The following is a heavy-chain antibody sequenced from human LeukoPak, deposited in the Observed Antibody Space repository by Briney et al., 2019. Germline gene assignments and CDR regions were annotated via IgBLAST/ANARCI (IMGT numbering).Heavy chain of an antibody. CDR1: GVSISSSSYY. CDR3: ARHSYFDY. V-gene: IGHV4-39*01. CDR2: IYYSGSA. Sequence: PSETLSLTCTVSGVSISSSSYYWGWIRQPPGKGLEWIGSIYYSGSAYYNPSLKSRVTISVDKSKNQFSLKLSSVTAADTAVYYCARHSYFDYWGQGTLVTVSS. J-gene: IGHJ4*02.